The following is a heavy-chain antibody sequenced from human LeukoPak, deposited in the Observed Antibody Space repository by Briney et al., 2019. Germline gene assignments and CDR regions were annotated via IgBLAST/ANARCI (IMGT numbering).Heavy chain of an antibody. CDR1: GGSISGYY. Sequence: PSETLSLTCTVSGGSISGYYWSWIRQPPGKGLEWIGFINYDGNTKYNPSLRSRVTISVDTSKNQFSLKVTSVTAADTAVYYCARDLERWYGDAFDIWGQGTIVTVSP. CDR3: ARDLERWYGDAFDI. D-gene: IGHD5-24*01. V-gene: IGHV4-59*01. J-gene: IGHJ3*02. CDR2: INYDGNT.